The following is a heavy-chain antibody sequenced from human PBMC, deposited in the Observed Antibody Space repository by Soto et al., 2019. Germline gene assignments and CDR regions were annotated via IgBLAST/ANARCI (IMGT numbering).Heavy chain of an antibody. CDR1: GGSISSYY. D-gene: IGHD6-19*01. CDR3: ARVPYSSGWYDWFDP. V-gene: IGHV4-4*07. Sequence: PSETLSLTCTVSGGSISSYYWSWIRQPAGKGLQWIGRIYTSGSTNYNPSLKSRVTMSVDTSKNQFSLKLSSVTAADTAVYYCARVPYSSGWYDWFDPWGQGTLVTVSS. J-gene: IGHJ5*02. CDR2: IYTSGST.